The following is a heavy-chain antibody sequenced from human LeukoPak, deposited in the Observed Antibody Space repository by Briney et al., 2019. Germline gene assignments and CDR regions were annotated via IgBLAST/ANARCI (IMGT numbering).Heavy chain of an antibody. V-gene: IGHV1-18*04. CDR1: GYTFTSYY. CDR3: ARDSRMVRGVPHADFDY. D-gene: IGHD3-10*01. Sequence: ASVKVSCKASGYTFTSYYMHWVRQAPGQGLEWMGWISAYNGNTNYAQKLQGRVTMTTDTSTSTAYMELRSLRSDDTAVYYCARDSRMVRGVPHADFDYWGQGTLVTVSS. CDR2: ISAYNGNT. J-gene: IGHJ4*02.